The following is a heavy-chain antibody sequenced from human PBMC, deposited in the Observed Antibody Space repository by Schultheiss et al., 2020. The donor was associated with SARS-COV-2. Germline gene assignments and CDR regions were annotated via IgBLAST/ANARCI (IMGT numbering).Heavy chain of an antibody. V-gene: IGHV4-59*12. CDR3: ASGVYRFLEWQERDY. Sequence: GSLRLSCTVSGGSISSYYWSWIRQPPGKGLEWIGYIYYSGSTNYNPSLKSRVTISVDTSKNQFSLRLRSATAADTAVYYCASGVYRFLEWQERDYWGQGTLVTVSS. D-gene: IGHD3-3*01. CDR1: GGSISSYY. J-gene: IGHJ4*02. CDR2: IYYSGST.